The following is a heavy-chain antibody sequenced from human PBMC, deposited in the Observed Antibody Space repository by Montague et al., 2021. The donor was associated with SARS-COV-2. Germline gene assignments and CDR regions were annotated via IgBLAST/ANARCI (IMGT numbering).Heavy chain of an antibody. Sequence: SETLSLTCAVSGDSISSSNWWGWIRQPPGKGLEWIGYIYYSGSTYYNPSLKSRVTMSLDVSKNQFSLKMSSVTVVDTAVYYCARTAADRGSSRCLAGYYYYYYMDVWGKGTPVTVS. D-gene: IGHD2-2*01. CDR2: IYYSGST. CDR1: GDSISSSNW. V-gene: IGHV4-28*01. CDR3: ARTAADRGSSRCLAGYYYYYYMDV. J-gene: IGHJ6*03.